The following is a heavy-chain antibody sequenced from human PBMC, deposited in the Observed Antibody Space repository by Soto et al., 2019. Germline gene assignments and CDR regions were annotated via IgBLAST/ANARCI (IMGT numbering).Heavy chain of an antibody. CDR3: ARVGEIIGDY. CDR1: GGSISTRGYY. J-gene: IGHJ4*02. D-gene: IGHD3-10*01. V-gene: IGHV4-31*03. CDR2: IYYSGST. Sequence: SETLSLTCTVSGGSISTRGYYWSWIRQHPGKGLEWIGYIYYSGSTYYNPSLKSRVTLSVDTSKNQFSLKLISVTAADTAVYYCARVGEIIGDYWGQGTLVTVSS.